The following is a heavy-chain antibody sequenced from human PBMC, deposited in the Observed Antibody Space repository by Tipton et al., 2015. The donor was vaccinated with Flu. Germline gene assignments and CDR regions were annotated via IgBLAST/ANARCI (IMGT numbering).Heavy chain of an antibody. J-gene: IGHJ4*02. V-gene: IGHV4-38-2*02. CDR3: VNIFCADECYSFVPTRSDY. CDR1: GYSISSGYY. Sequence: TLSLTCTVSGYSISSGYYWGWIRQPPGKGLEWIGGMYQDGSAYYNPSLKSRGTISLEKSRNQFSLRLTSLTAADTAVYYCVNIFCADECYSFVPTRSDYWGQGTLVTVSS. D-gene: IGHD2-21*01. CDR2: MYQDGSA.